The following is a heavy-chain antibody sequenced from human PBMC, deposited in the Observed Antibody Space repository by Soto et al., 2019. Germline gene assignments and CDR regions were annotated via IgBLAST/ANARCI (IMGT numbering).Heavy chain of an antibody. V-gene: IGHV3-23*01. Sequence: EVQLLESGGGLVQPGGSLRLSCAASGFTFSSYAMSWVRQAPGKGLEWVSAISGSGGSTYYADSVKGRFTISRDNSKNTLYLQMNSLGAEDTAVYYCANFLGELSSYFDYWGQGSLVTVSS. CDR2: ISGSGGST. D-gene: IGHD3-16*02. J-gene: IGHJ4*02. CDR1: GFTFSSYA. CDR3: ANFLGELSSYFDY.